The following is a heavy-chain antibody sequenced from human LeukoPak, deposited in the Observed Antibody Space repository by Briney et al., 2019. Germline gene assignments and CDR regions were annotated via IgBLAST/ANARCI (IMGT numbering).Heavy chain of an antibody. CDR2: INHSGST. Sequence: SETLSLTCAVYGGSFSGYYWSWIRQPPGKGLEWIGEINHSGSTNYNPSLKSRVTISVDTSKNQFSLKLSSVTAADKAVYYCASKYSSSWYMDVWGQGTTVTVSS. CDR1: GGSFSGYY. V-gene: IGHV4-34*01. CDR3: ASKYSSSWYMDV. D-gene: IGHD6-13*01. J-gene: IGHJ6*02.